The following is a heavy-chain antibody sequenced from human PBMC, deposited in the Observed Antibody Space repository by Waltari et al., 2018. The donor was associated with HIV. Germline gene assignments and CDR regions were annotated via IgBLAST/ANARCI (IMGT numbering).Heavy chain of an antibody. V-gene: IGHV1-2*02. D-gene: IGHD3-9*01. J-gene: IGHJ6*02. Sequence: QVQLVQSGAEVKQPAASVKVSCKASGYTLTGYYIHWVRQAPGQGLEWMGWINPYGGVTSYAQKFQGRVTMTRDTSISTAYMELSRLRSDDTAVYYCAVEEYYDTLTGPSRGMDVWGQGTTVTVSS. CDR2: INPYGGVT. CDR1: GYTLTGYY. CDR3: AVEEYYDTLTGPSRGMDV.